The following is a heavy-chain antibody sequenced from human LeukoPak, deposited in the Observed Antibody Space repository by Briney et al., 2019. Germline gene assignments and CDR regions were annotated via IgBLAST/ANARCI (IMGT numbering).Heavy chain of an antibody. CDR1: GFTFSNVW. Sequence: GGSLRLSCAASGFTFSNVWMSWVRQVPGKGLEWVGRIRRKTDGETTDHAAPVKGRFAISRDDSKNTLYLQMNSLKTEDTAVYYCVTDLVIKGYFDYWGQGALVTVSS. D-gene: IGHD2-21*01. V-gene: IGHV3-15*01. CDR3: VTDLVIKGYFDY. CDR2: IRRKTDGETT. J-gene: IGHJ4*02.